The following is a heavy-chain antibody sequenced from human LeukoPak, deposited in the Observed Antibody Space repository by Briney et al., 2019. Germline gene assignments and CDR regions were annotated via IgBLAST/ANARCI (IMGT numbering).Heavy chain of an antibody. CDR1: GGSFSGYY. D-gene: IGHD1-26*01. CDR2: INHSGST. CDR3: ARDPYSGSYWFDP. Sequence: PSETLSLTCAVYGGSFSGYYWSWIRQPPGKGLEWIGEINHSGSTNYNPSLKSRVTISVDTSKNQFSLKLSSVTAADTVVYYCARDPYSGSYWFDPWGQGTLVTVSS. J-gene: IGHJ5*02. V-gene: IGHV4-34*01.